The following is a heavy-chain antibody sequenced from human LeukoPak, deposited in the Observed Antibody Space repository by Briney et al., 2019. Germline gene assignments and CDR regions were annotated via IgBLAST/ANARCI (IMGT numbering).Heavy chain of an antibody. CDR3: ARWVATPRGYFDY. V-gene: IGHV4-39*01. Sequence: MASETLSLTCTVSGGSIISNTYYWGWIRQPPGKGLEWIGNVYYGGSTYYNPSLKSRVTMSVDTSKNQFSLELTSVTAADTAVYYCARWVATPRGYFDYWGQGTLVTVSS. J-gene: IGHJ4*02. CDR1: GGSIISNTYY. CDR2: VYYGGST. D-gene: IGHD5-12*01.